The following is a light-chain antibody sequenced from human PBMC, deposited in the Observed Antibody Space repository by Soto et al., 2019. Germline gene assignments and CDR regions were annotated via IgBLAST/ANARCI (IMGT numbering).Light chain of an antibody. CDR3: SSYAGSNNLV. V-gene: IGLV2-8*01. CDR1: XXXFGGYNY. CDR2: EVT. J-gene: IGLJ1*01. Sequence: QSALAQPPSASGSPGQSVTISXXGXXXXFGGYNYVSWYQQHPGKAPKLMIYEVTKRPSGVPDRFSASKSGNTASLTVSGLQAEDEADYYCSSYAGSNNLVFGT.